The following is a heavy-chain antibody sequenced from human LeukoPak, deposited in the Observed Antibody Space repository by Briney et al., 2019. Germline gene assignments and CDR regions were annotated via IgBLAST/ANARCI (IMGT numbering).Heavy chain of an antibody. J-gene: IGHJ3*02. CDR3: ARHFDRDGYKSNAFDI. V-gene: IGHV4-39*01. D-gene: IGHD5-24*01. Sequence: PSETLSLTCTVSGGSFSSSSYYWGWIRQPPGKGLEWIGSMYYSGSTYYNASLRSRVTISVDTSKNQFSLELSSVTAADTAVYYCARHFDRDGYKSNAFDIWGQGTMVTVSS. CDR1: GGSFSSSSYY. CDR2: MYYSGST.